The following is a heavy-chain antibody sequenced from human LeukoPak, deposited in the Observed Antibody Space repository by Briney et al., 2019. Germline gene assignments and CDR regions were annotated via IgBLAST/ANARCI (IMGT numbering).Heavy chain of an antibody. J-gene: IGHJ6*03. D-gene: IGHD4-23*01. CDR2: IYNSGNT. CDR1: GGSISSYY. Sequence: SETLPLTCTVSGGSISSYYWSWIRQPPGKGLEWIGYIYNSGNTNYNLFLKSRVTISADTSKNQFSLKLSSVTAADTAVYYCARGRRGYGGNPWAYYYYYMDVWGKGTTVTVSS. CDR3: ARGRRGYGGNPWAYYYYYMDV. V-gene: IGHV4-59*01.